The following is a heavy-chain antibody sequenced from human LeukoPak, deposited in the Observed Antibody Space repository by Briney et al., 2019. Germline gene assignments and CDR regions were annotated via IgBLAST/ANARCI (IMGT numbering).Heavy chain of an antibody. J-gene: IGHJ5*02. CDR3: ARAWSGSYYFPWFDP. D-gene: IGHD1-26*01. CDR2: IYYSGST. V-gene: IGHV4-59*01. Sequence: PSETLSLTCTVSGGSISSYSWSWIRQPPGKGLEWIGYIYYSGSTNYNPSLKSRVTISADTSKNQFSLKLSSVTAADTAVYYCARAWSGSYYFPWFDPWGQGTLVTVSS. CDR1: GGSISSYS.